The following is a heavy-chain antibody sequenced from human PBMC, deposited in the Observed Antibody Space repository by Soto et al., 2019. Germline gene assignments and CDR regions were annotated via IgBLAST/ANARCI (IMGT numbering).Heavy chain of an antibody. Sequence: GGSLRLYCAASGFTFSSYGMHWVRQAPGKGLEWVAVISYDGSNKYYADSVKGRFTISRDNSKNTLYLQMNSLRAEDTAVYYCAEENRYSYAAPGDYWGQGTLVTVSS. J-gene: IGHJ4*02. CDR2: ISYDGSNK. V-gene: IGHV3-30*18. CDR3: AEENRYSYAAPGDY. D-gene: IGHD5-18*01. CDR1: GFTFSSYG.